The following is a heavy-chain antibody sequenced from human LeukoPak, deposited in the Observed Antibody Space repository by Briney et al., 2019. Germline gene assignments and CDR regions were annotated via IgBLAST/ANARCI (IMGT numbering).Heavy chain of an antibody. Sequence: GGSLRLSCAASGFSFSSYSMNWVRQAPGKGLEWVSYLSISGNTKYYADSVKGRFTISRDNAKNYLYLQMNSLRVEDTALYYCARGGAARPYYYYMDVWGKGTTVTVSS. D-gene: IGHD6-6*01. CDR3: ARGGAARPYYYYMDV. CDR2: LSISGNTK. CDR1: GFSFSSYS. V-gene: IGHV3-48*04. J-gene: IGHJ6*03.